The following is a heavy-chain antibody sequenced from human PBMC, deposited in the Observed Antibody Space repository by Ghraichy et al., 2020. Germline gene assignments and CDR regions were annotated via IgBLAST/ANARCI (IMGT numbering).Heavy chain of an antibody. CDR2: IIPFIGIT. Sequence: SVKVSCKASGGIYRSYAISWVRQARGQGLEWMGWIIPFIGITNFAQKFQGRVTITTDKSTTTAYMELRLLRPEDTAVYYCARSLPLAGSIIFDACDIWGQGTMVTVCS. J-gene: IGHJ3*02. CDR1: GGIYRSYA. CDR3: ARSLPLAGSIIFDACDI. V-gene: IGHV1-69*10. D-gene: IGHD2/OR15-2a*01.